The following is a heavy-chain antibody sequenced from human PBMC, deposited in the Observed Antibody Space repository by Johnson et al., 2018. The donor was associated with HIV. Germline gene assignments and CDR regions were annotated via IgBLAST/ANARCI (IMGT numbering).Heavy chain of an antibody. CDR2: IWYDGSNK. Sequence: QVQLVESGGGVVRPGRSLRLSCAASGFTFSSYAMHWVRQAPGKGLEWVAVIWYDGSNKYYADSVKGRFTISRDNSKNTLYLQMNSLRAEDTALYYCARGSRWLLWPGSSFDIWGQGTMVTVSS. J-gene: IGHJ3*02. CDR3: ARGSRWLLWPGSSFDI. V-gene: IGHV3-33*01. D-gene: IGHD5-24*01. CDR1: GFTFSSYA.